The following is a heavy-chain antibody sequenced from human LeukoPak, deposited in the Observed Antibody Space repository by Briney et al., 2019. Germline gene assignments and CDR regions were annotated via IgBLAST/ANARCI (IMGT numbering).Heavy chain of an antibody. CDR2: IYTSGST. J-gene: IGHJ4*02. Sequence: PSETLSLTCTVSGGSISSYYWSWIRQPAGKGLEWIGRIYTSGSTNYNPSLKSRVTMSVDTSKNQFSLRLSSVTAADTAVYYCAREGSSSWYGGYYFDYWGQGTLVTVSS. V-gene: IGHV4-4*07. CDR1: GGSISSYY. CDR3: AREGSSSWYGGYYFDY. D-gene: IGHD6-13*01.